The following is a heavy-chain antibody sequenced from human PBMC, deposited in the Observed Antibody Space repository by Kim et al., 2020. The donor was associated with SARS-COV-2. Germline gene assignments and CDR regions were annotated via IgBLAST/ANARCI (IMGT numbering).Heavy chain of an antibody. CDR1: GGSFSGYY. J-gene: IGHJ5*02. V-gene: IGHV4-34*01. CDR3: ARRGGRTGTTVTTSFLRPPRWFDP. CDR2: INHSGST. Sequence: SETLSLTCAVYGGSFSGYYWSWIRQPPGKGLEWIGEINHSGSTNYNPSLKSRVTISVDTSKNQFSLKLSSVTAADTAVYYCARRGGRTGTTVTTSFLRPPRWFDPWGQGTLVTVSS. D-gene: IGHD4-17*01.